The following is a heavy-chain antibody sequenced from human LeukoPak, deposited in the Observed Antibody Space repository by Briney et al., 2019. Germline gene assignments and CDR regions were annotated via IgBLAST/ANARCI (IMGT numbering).Heavy chain of an antibody. CDR1: GFTVSSNH. V-gene: IGHV3-53*01. Sequence: PGGSLRLSCTVAGFTVSSNHMSWVRQAPGKGLEWVSIIYSGGSAYYADSVRGRFTISRDNSKNTVYLQMNSLRAEDTAVYYCPRNHILGYWHFDLWGRGTLVTVSS. D-gene: IGHD1-26*01. J-gene: IGHJ2*01. CDR3: PRNHILGYWHFDL. CDR2: IYSGGSA.